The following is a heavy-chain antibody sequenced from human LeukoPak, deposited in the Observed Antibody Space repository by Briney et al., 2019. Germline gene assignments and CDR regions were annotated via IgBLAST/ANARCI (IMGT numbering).Heavy chain of an antibody. V-gene: IGHV1-46*03. CDR2: INPSGGST. J-gene: IGHJ4*02. Sequence: ASVKVSCKASGYTFTGYYMHWVRQAPGQGLEWMGIINPSGGSTSYAQKFQGRVTMTRDTSTSTVYMELISLRSEDTAVYCCARDLGHILATVTTPRFDYWGQGTLVTVSS. CDR1: GYTFTGYY. CDR3: ARDLGHILATVTTPRFDY. D-gene: IGHD4-11*01.